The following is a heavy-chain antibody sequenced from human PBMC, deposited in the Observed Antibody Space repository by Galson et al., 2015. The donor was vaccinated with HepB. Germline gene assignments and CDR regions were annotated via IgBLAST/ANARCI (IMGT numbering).Heavy chain of an antibody. D-gene: IGHD2-21*01. CDR3: SRSRGCGDGYCDNFDY. CDR1: GFSFSYYW. V-gene: IGHV3-7*01. J-gene: IGHJ4*02. CDR2: IKHDGSER. Sequence: SLRLSCAASGFSFSYYWMSWVRQAPGKGLEWVANIKHDGSERYYVDSVKGRFTISRDNAKNSLYLQMNSVRAEDTAVYYCSRSRGCGDGYCDNFDYWGQGTLVTVSS.